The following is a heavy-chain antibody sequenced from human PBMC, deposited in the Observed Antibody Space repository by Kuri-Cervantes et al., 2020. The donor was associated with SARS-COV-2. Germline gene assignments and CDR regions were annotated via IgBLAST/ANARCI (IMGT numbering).Heavy chain of an antibody. CDR2: IIPIFGTA. V-gene: IGHV1-69*05. J-gene: IGHJ5*02. Sequence: SVKVSCKASGGTFSSYAISWVRQAPGQGLEWMGGIIPIFGTANYAQKFQGRVTITTDKSTSTAYMELSSLRSEDTAVYYCARDTWRSPAAITGSIDPWGQGTLVTVSS. D-gene: IGHD2-2*01. CDR3: ARDTWRSPAAITGSIDP. CDR1: GGTFSSYA.